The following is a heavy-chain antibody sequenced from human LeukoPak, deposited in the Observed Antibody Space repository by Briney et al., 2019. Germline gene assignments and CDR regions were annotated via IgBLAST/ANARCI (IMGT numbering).Heavy chain of an antibody. V-gene: IGHV3-23*01. J-gene: IGHJ4*02. Sequence: GGSLRLSCTASGFTFSSYAMGWVRQAPGKGLEWVSAISGSGGSIYYADSVKGRFTISRDNSKNTLYLQMNSLRAEDTAVFYCAKDRPYIAVAGGPFDYWGQGTLVTVSS. D-gene: IGHD6-19*01. CDR1: GFTFSSYA. CDR3: AKDRPYIAVAGGPFDY. CDR2: ISGSGGSI.